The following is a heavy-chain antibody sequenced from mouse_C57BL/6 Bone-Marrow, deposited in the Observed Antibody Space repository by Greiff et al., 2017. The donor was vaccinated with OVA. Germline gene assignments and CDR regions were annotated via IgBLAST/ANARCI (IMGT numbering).Heavy chain of an antibody. CDR1: GFNIKNTY. D-gene: IGHD3-2*02. J-gene: IGHJ2*01. Sequence: VQLKESVAELVRPGASVKLSCTASGFNIKNTYMHWVKQRPEQGLEWIGRIDPANGNTKYAPKFQGKATLTADKSSSTAYMQLSSLTSEDSAVYFCAKTAQATGYFDYWGQGTTLTVSS. CDR2: IDPANGNT. V-gene: IGHV14-3*01. CDR3: AKTAQATGYFDY.